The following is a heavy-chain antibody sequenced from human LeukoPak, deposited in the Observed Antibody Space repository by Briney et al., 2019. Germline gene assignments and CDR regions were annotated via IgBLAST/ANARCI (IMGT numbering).Heavy chain of an antibody. CDR1: RFIFSNYW. D-gene: IGHD6-13*01. V-gene: IGHV3-7*01. J-gene: IGHJ4*02. CDR2: IKQDGGET. CDR3: VRGGGSPDF. Sequence: QSGGSLRLSCAASRFIFSNYWMTWVRQAPGKGLQWVASIKQDGGETHYVDSVKGRFTVSRDNAKNSLYLQMNGLSAEDTAVYYCVRGGGSPDFWGQGTLVIVSS.